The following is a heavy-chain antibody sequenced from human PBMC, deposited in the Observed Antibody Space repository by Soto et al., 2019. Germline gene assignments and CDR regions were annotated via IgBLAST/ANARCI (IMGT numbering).Heavy chain of an antibody. CDR1: GGSIISGDYY. D-gene: IGHD3-22*01. V-gene: IGHV4-30-4*01. CDR3: ARYYYDSSGYFDY. CDR2: IYYSGST. Sequence: SETLSLTCTVSGGSIISGDYYLICIRQPPGKGLEWIGYIYYSGSTYYNPSLKSRVTISVDTSKNQFSLKLSSVTAADTAVYYCARYYYDSSGYFDYWGQGTLVTVSS. J-gene: IGHJ4*02.